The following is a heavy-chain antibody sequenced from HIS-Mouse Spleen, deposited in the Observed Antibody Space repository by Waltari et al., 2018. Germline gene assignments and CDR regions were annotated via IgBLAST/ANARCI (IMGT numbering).Heavy chain of an antibody. Sequence: QVQLVQSGAEVKKPGASGKVSCKASGYTFPGYYMHRVRQAPGQGREWMGWINPNSGGTNYAQKFQGRVTMTRDTSISTAYMELSSLRSEDTAVYYCARGHDYSNYFDYWGQGTLVTVSS. V-gene: IGHV1-2*02. J-gene: IGHJ4*02. CDR3: ARGHDYSNYFDY. CDR1: GYTFPGYY. D-gene: IGHD4-4*01. CDR2: INPNSGGT.